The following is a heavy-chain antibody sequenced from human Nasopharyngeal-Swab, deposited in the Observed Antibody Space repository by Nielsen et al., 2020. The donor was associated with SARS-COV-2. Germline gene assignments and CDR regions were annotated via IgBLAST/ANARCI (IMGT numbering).Heavy chain of an antibody. Sequence: GESLKISCAASGFTFDDYTMHWVRQAPGKGLEWVSLISWDGGSTYYADSVKGRFTISRDNSKNTLYLQMNSLRAEDTAVYYCAKVDYPFYYGMDVWGQGTTVTVSS. J-gene: IGHJ6*02. D-gene: IGHD3/OR15-3a*01. CDR2: ISWDGGST. V-gene: IGHV3-43*01. CDR3: AKVDYPFYYGMDV. CDR1: GFTFDDYT.